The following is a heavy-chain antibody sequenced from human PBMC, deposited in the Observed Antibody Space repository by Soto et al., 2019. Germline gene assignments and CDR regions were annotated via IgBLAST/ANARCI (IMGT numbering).Heavy chain of an antibody. CDR2: ISYDGSNK. Sequence: QVQLVESGGGVVQPGRSLRLSCAASGFTFSSYAMHWVRQAPGKGLEWVAVISYDGSNKYYADSVKGRFTISRDNSKNTLYLQMNSLRAEDTAVYYCARSVGYSSSWKPRDLDYWGQGTLVTVSS. CDR1: GFTFSSYA. J-gene: IGHJ4*02. V-gene: IGHV3-30-3*01. CDR3: ARSVGYSSSWKPRDLDY. D-gene: IGHD6-13*01.